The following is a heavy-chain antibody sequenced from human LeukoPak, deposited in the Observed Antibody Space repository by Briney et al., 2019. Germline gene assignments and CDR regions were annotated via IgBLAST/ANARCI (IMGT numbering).Heavy chain of an antibody. J-gene: IGHJ3*02. Sequence: PSETLSLTCTVSGGSISSGGYYWSWIRQHPGKGLEWIGYIYYSGSTYYNPSLKSRVTISVDTSKNQFSLKLSSVTAADTAVYYCARSEAGAVYYDGSGYPDAFDIWGQGTMVTVSS. D-gene: IGHD3-22*01. CDR2: IYYSGST. CDR1: GGSISSGGYY. V-gene: IGHV4-31*03. CDR3: ARSEAGAVYYDGSGYPDAFDI.